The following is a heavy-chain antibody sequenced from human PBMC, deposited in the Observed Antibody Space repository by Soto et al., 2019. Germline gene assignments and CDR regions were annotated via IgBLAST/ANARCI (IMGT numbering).Heavy chain of an antibody. Sequence: GGSLRLSCAASGFTFSSYSMNWVRQAPGKGLEWVSSISSSSSYIYYADSVKGRFTISRDNAKNSLYLQMDSLRAEDTAVYYCARDGGSGVGAFDIWGQGTMVTVSS. CDR3: ARDGGSGVGAFDI. CDR2: ISSSSSYI. CDR1: GFTFSSYS. J-gene: IGHJ3*02. D-gene: IGHD3-3*01. V-gene: IGHV3-21*01.